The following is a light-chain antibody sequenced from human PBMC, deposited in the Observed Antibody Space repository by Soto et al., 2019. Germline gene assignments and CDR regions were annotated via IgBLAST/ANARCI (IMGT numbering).Light chain of an antibody. J-gene: IGKJ1*01. CDR3: QQYDSFWRT. CDR1: QSITSW. V-gene: IGKV1-5*03. Sequence: DIQMTQSPSTLSASVGDRVTITCRASQSITSWLAWYQQKPGKAPKLLIYKASNLENGVPSRFSGSGSGTEFTLTISSLQPDDFATYYCQQYDSFWRTFGQGTKVDIK. CDR2: KAS.